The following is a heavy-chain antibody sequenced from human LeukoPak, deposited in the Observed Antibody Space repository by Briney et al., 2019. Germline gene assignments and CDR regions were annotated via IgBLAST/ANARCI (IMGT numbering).Heavy chain of an antibody. V-gene: IGHV3-53*01. J-gene: IGHJ4*02. CDR3: ARRAGGYSHPYDY. D-gene: IGHD4-23*01. Sequence: GGSLRLSCAASGFTFSSYVMHWVRQAPGKGLEWVSLIYSGDTTLYADSVKGRFTISRDISKNTLYLQMNSLRAEDTAVYYCARRAGGYSHPYDYWGQGTLVTVSS. CDR2: IYSGDTT. CDR1: GFTFSSYV.